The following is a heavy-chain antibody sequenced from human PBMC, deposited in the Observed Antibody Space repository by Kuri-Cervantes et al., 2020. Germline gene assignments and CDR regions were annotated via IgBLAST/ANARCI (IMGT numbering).Heavy chain of an antibody. D-gene: IGHD6-19*01. CDR2: ISSSSSYI. Sequence: GGSLRLSCAASGSTFSSYSMNWVRQAPGKGLEWVSSISSSSSYIYYADSVKGRFTISRDNAKNSLYLQMNSLRAEDTAVYYCARRYTSGWYFFDYWGQGTLVTVSS. J-gene: IGHJ4*02. CDR1: GSTFSSYS. CDR3: ARRYTSGWYFFDY. V-gene: IGHV3-21*04.